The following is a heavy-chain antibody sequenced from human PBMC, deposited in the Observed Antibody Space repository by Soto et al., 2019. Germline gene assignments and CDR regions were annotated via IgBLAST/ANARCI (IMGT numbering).Heavy chain of an antibody. CDR3: ARVPPWGNSAGDYYIQHYDS. V-gene: IGHV1-3*01. Sequence: ASVKVSCKSSGFTFTSYAIHWLRQAPGQRPQWMGWINGGSGNTKYSQDFQGRVTFTRDTFATTAYLELSSLRSEDAAVYYCARVPPWGNSAGDYYIQHYDSWGQGTPVTVSS. CDR1: GFTFTSYA. J-gene: IGHJ4*02. D-gene: IGHD3-10*01. CDR2: INGGSGNT.